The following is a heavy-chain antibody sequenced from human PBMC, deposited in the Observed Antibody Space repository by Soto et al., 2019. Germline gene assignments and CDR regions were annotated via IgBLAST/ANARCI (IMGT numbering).Heavy chain of an antibody. CDR1: GGTFSSYA. CDR3: ASTKSGSGSYFNWFDP. CDR2: IIPIFGTA. V-gene: IGHV1-69*13. J-gene: IGHJ5*02. Sequence: ASVKVSCKASGGTFSSYAISWVRQAPGQGLEWMGGIIPIFGTANYAQKFQGRVTITADESTSTAYMELSSLRSEDTAVYYCASTKSGSGSYFNWFDPWGQGTLVTVSS. D-gene: IGHD3-10*01.